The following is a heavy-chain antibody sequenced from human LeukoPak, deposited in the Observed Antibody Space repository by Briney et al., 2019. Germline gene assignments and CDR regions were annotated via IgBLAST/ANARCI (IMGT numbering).Heavy chain of an antibody. J-gene: IGHJ4*02. V-gene: IGHV4-59*08. Sequence: KPSETLSLTCTVSGGSISSYHWSWIRQPPGKGLECIGYIYSSGNTNYNPSLKSRVTISVDTSKNQFSLKLSSVTAADTAVYYCARSKDILTGYCFDYWGQGTLVTVSS. CDR1: GGSISSYH. CDR3: ARSKDILTGYCFDY. D-gene: IGHD3-9*01. CDR2: IYSSGNT.